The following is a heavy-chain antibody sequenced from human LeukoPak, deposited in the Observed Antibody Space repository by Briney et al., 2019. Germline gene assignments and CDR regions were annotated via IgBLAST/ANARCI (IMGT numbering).Heavy chain of an antibody. CDR1: GGTFSSYA. V-gene: IGHV1-69*13. CDR3: ARGAGRGWSGYWSSCWFDP. CDR2: IIPIFGTA. J-gene: IGHJ5*02. D-gene: IGHD3-3*01. Sequence: SVKVSCKASGGTFSSYAISWVRQAPGQGLEWMGGIIPIFGTANYAQKFQGRVTITADESTSTAYMELSSLRSEDTAVYYCARGAGRGWSGYWSSCWFDPWGQGTLVTVSS.